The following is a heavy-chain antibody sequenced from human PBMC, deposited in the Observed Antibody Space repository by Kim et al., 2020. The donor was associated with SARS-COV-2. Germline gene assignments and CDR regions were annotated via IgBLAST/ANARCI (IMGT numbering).Heavy chain of an antibody. J-gene: IGHJ3*02. CDR2: IYAGGST. CDR3: AKGNDVFDI. V-gene: IGHV3-53*01. CDR1: GFTVSSKY. Sequence: GVSLTLSCAASGFTVSSKYMTWVRQAPGKGLEWVSSIYAGGSTFYAASVKGRFTISRDFSKNTVYLHMSSLRAEDTAVYYCAKGNDVFDIWGQGTMVTVS.